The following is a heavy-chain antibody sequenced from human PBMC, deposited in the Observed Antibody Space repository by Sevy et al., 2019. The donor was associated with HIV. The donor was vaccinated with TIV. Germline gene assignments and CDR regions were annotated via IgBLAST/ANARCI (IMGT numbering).Heavy chain of an antibody. CDR2: IYYSGST. J-gene: IGHJ4*02. Sequence: SETLSLTCTVSGGSISSYYWSWIRQPPGKGLEWIGYIYYSGSTNYNPSLKSRVTISVDTSKNQFSLKLSSVTAADTAVYYSARSITAMGGGFCFEYWGQGTLVTVSS. CDR1: GGSISSYY. V-gene: IGHV4-59*12. CDR3: ARSITAMGGGFCFEY. D-gene: IGHD5-18*01.